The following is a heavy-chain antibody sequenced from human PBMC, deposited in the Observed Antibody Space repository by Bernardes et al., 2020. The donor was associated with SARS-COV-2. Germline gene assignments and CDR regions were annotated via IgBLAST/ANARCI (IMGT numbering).Heavy chain of an antibody. CDR3: ARGLPPYGLDV. Sequence: GGSLRLSCAASGFTVSNNYMTWVRQAPGKGLEWVSVMYSGGKTDYADSVKGRFTISRDSSRNTIILQMTNLRADDTAVYYCARGLPPYGLDVWGQGTTVTVSS. V-gene: IGHV3-53*01. CDR2: MYSGGKT. CDR1: GFTVSNNY. J-gene: IGHJ6*02.